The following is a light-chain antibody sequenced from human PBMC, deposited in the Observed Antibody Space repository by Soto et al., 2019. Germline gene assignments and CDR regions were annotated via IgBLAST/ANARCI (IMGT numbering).Light chain of an antibody. J-gene: IGLJ2*01. Sequence: QSVLTQPASVSGSPGQSITISCTGTSSDVGGYKYVSWYQQHPDKAPKLIIFEVSNRPSGISSRFSGSKSGNAASLTISGLHAEEEADSYCVSYTSSSTSVIFGRGTKVPVL. CDR1: SSDVGGYKY. V-gene: IGLV2-14*01. CDR2: EVS. CDR3: VSYTSSSTSVI.